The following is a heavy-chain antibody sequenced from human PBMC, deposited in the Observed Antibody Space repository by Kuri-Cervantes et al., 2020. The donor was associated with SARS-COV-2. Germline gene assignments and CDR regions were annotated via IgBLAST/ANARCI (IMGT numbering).Heavy chain of an antibody. CDR1: GFTFSDYY. V-gene: IGHV3-11*04. J-gene: IGHJ3*02. CDR3: ARDRRVGAKGGAFDI. D-gene: IGHD1-26*01. CDR2: ISSSGDTI. Sequence: GESLKISCAASGFTFSDYYMSWIRQAPGKGLECVSYISSSGDTIYYTDSVRGRFTISRDNAENSLYLQMNSLRAEDTAVYYCARDRRVGAKGGAFDIWGQGTMVTVSS.